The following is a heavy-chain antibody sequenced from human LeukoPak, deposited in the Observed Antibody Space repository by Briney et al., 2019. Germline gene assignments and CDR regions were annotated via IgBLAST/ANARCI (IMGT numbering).Heavy chain of an antibody. CDR1: GGSINSSSYY. CDR2: ISYSGST. V-gene: IGHV4-39*07. CDR3: ARAGSYGDYEFDF. Sequence: SETLSLTCTVSGGSINSSSYYWGWIRQPPGKGLEWIGRISYSGSTYYNPSLKSRVTISVDTSKNQFSLKLSSVTAADTAVYYCARAGSYGDYEFDFRGQGTLVTVSS. J-gene: IGHJ4*02. D-gene: IGHD4-17*01.